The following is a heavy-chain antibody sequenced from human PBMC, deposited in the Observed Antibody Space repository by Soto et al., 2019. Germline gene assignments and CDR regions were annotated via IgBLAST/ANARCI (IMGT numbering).Heavy chain of an antibody. CDR2: IKQDGSEK. D-gene: IGHD1-1*01. J-gene: IGHJ6*03. CDR1: GFTFSSYW. Sequence: EVQLVESGGGLVQPGGSLRLSCAASGFTFSSYWMSWVRQAPGKGLEWVANIKQDGSEKYYVDSVKGRFTISRDNAKNSLYLQMNSLRAEDTAVYYCARDRRSWNDVWYYYYMDVWGKGTTVTVSS. CDR3: ARDRRSWNDVWYYYYMDV. V-gene: IGHV3-7*01.